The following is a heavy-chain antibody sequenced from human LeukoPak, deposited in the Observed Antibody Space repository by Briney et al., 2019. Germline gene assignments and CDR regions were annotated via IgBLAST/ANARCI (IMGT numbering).Heavy chain of an antibody. CDR3: ATARGSTLWGGFRDYYGMEV. CDR1: GVTVSSSY. V-gene: IGHV3-53*01. J-gene: IGHJ6*02. Sequence: GGSLRLSCAASGVTVSSSYLTWVRQAPGKGLEWVSVIYSRGITYHAVSVKGRFTMSTDSSKNTVYLQMNSLRDDDTAVYYCATARGSTLWGGFRDYYGMEVWGQGTTVTVSS. D-gene: IGHD2-2*01. CDR2: IYSRGIT.